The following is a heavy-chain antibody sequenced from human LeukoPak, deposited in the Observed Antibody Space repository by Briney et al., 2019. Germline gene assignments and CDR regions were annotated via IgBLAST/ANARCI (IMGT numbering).Heavy chain of an antibody. Sequence: GGSLRLSCAGSGFTFSNYAMRWVRHAPEEGRNCLSVISGSGYSTYYADSVKGRFTISRDNSKNTLYLQMNSMRDEDTAVYYCARRSGIAVAGAFAYCGQGTMVTVSS. J-gene: IGHJ4*02. CDR2: ISGSGYST. V-gene: IGHV3-23*01. CDR1: GFTFSNYA. CDR3: ARRSGIAVAGAFAY. D-gene: IGHD6-19*01.